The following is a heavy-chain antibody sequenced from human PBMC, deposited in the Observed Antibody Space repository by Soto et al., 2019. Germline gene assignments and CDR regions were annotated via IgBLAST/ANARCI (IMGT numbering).Heavy chain of an antibody. V-gene: IGHV3-11*01. CDR3: ARDMVATPNWFDP. J-gene: IGHJ5*02. Sequence: QVQLVESGGGLVKPGGSLRLSCAASGFTFTAYYMSWIRQAPGRGLEWLSYISSSGTTIYYADSVKSRFTISRDNAKNSLYLQMNSLRAEDTAVYYCARDMVATPNWFDPWGQGTLVTVSS. CDR2: ISSSGTTI. D-gene: IGHD5-12*01. CDR1: GFTFTAYY.